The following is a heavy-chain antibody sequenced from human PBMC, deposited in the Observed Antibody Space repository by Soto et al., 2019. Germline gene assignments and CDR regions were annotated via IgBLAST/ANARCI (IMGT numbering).Heavy chain of an antibody. V-gene: IGHV5-51*01. Sequence: GESLKISCKGSGYSFTSYWIGWVRQMPGKGLEWMGIIYPGDSDTRYSPSFQGQVTISADKSIGTAYLQWSSLKASDTAMYYCARRSVSAGRRSVTGKINAFDTWGQGTMVTVSS. D-gene: IGHD2-21*02. CDR2: IYPGDSDT. CDR1: GYSFTSYW. J-gene: IGHJ3*02. CDR3: ARRSVSAGRRSVTGKINAFDT.